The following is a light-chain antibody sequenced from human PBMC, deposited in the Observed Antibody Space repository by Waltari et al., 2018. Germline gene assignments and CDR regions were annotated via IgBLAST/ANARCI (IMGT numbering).Light chain of an antibody. Sequence: EILLTQSPGTLSLSPGERATLSCRASQSVSSDLAWYQQKPGQAPRLLISGASSRAPGIPDRFSGSGSGSDFTLTVSRLEPEDFAVYYCQQYRYSPWTFGQGTKVEL. CDR3: QQYRYSPWT. J-gene: IGKJ1*01. CDR2: GAS. V-gene: IGKV3-20*01. CDR1: QSVSSD.